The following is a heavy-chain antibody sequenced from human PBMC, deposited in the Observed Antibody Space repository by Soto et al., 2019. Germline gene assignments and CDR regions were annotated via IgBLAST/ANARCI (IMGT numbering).Heavy chain of an antibody. CDR3: ARLRDRDGMDV. Sequence: QVQLVQSGAEVKKPGSSVKVSCNASGGTFSSYTISWVRQAPGQGLEWMGRIIPILGIANYAQKFQGRVTITADKSTSTAYMELSSLRSEDTAVYYCARLRDRDGMDVWGQGTTVTVSS. D-gene: IGHD2-15*01. J-gene: IGHJ6*02. V-gene: IGHV1-69*02. CDR2: IIPILGIA. CDR1: GGTFSSYT.